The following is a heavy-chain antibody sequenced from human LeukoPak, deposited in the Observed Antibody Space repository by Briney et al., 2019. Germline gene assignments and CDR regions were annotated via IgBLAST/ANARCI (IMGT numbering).Heavy chain of an antibody. CDR1: GGSCSGYY. D-gene: IGHD3-16*01. Sequence: AETLSLTWDVDGGSCSGYYCTWICQPPGKRLEWIWEINHSESTNYNPSLMSRVTMSVDTSHNHFSLKLNSVTAADTAVYYCARDDQSPHYQYAMGVWGQGITVTVS. CDR3: ARDDQSPHYQYAMGV. V-gene: IGHV4-34*01. J-gene: IGHJ6*02. CDR2: INHSEST.